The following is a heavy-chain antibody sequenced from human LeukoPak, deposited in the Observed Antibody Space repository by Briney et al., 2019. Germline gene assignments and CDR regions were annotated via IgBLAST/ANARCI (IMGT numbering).Heavy chain of an antibody. CDR2: INHSGST. Sequence: SETLSLTCAVYGGSFSGYYWSWIRQPPGKGLEWIGEINHSGSTNYNPSLKSRVTISVDTPKNQFSLKLSSVTAADTAVYYCARGPGYRYDDYWGQGTLVTVSS. CDR1: GGSFSGYY. CDR3: ARGPGYRYDDY. D-gene: IGHD3-9*01. V-gene: IGHV4-34*01. J-gene: IGHJ4*02.